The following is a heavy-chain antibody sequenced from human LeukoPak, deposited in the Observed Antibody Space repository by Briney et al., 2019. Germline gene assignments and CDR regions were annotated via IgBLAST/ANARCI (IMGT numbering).Heavy chain of an antibody. CDR3: SKTSVGVGRVIGAGYFDV. CDR1: GFTFSSYA. J-gene: IGHJ4*02. CDR2: LSYDGSNK. D-gene: IGHD3-10*01. V-gene: IGHV3-30-3*02. Sequence: PWRSIRISRAASGFTFSSYAMHWVSQAPGKGLEWVAVLSYDGSNKYYADSVKGRFTISRENFKNTLYLQMNSLRAEDTAVYYCSKTSVGVGRVIGAGYFDVWVPCTMVTVSS.